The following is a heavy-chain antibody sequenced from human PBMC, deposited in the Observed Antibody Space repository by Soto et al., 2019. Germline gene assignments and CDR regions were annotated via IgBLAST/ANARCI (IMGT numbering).Heavy chain of an antibody. CDR2: IYYSGST. V-gene: IGHV4-59*01. CDR3: ARGRDYGDYVVDWHFDL. Sequence: PSETLSLTCTVSGGSISSYYWSWIRQPPGKGLEWIGYIYYSGSTNYNPSLKSRVTISVDTSKNQFSLKLSSVTAADTAVYYCARGRDYGDYVVDWHFDLWGRGTLVTV. J-gene: IGHJ2*01. D-gene: IGHD4-17*01. CDR1: GGSISSYY.